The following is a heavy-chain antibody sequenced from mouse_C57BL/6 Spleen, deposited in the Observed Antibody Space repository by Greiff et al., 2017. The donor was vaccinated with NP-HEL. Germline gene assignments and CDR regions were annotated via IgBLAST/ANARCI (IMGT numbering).Heavy chain of an antibody. CDR2: ISYDGSN. J-gene: IGHJ2*01. CDR3: AREGRNYDGSFDY. D-gene: IGHD2-3*01. V-gene: IGHV3-6*01. Sequence: EVKLQESGPGLVKPSQSLSLTCSVTGYSITSGYYWNWIRQFPGNKLEWMGYISYDGSNNYNPSLKNRISITRDTSKNQFFLKLNSVTTEDTATYYCAREGRNYDGSFDYWGQGTTLTVSS. CDR1: GYSITSGYY.